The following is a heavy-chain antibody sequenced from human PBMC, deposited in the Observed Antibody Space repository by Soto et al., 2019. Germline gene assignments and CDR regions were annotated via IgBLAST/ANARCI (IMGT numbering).Heavy chain of an antibody. CDR2: TYYRSKWYN. CDR1: GDSVSSNSAA. CDR3: ARFIAAAGNGYYYGMDV. V-gene: IGHV6-1*01. D-gene: IGHD6-13*01. J-gene: IGHJ6*02. Sequence: SQTLSLTCAISGDSVSSNSAAWNWIRQSPSRGLEWLGRTYYRSKWYNDYAVSVKSRITINPDTSKNQFSLQLNSVTPGDTAVYFCARFIAAAGNGYYYGMDVWGQGTTVTVSS.